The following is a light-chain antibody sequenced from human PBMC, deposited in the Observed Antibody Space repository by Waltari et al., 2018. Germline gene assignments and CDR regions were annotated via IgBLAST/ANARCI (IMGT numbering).Light chain of an antibody. J-gene: IGLJ2*01. V-gene: IGLV2-14*03. Sequence: QSALTQPASVSGPPGQSITISCTGTSRDLGGYHYVPWYQQHPGKAPKLMIYDVTVRPSGVSNRFSGSKSGNTASLTISGLQAEDEADYYCSSYTSSNTVIFGGGTMLTVL. CDR1: SRDLGGYHY. CDR3: SSYTSSNTVI. CDR2: DVT.